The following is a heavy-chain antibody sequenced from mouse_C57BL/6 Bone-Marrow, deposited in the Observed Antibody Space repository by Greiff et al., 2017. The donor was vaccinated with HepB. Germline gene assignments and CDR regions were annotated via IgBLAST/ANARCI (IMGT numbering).Heavy chain of an antibody. J-gene: IGHJ4*01. D-gene: IGHD2-2*01. Sequence: QVQLQQPGTELVKPGASVKLSCKASGYTFTSYWMHWVKQRPGQGLEWIGNINPSNGGTNYNEKFKSKATLTVDKSSSTAYMQLSSLTSEDSAVYYCARGGPMVTTKWGYAMDYWGQGTSVTVSS. V-gene: IGHV1-53*01. CDR2: INPSNGGT. CDR3: ARGGPMVTTKWGYAMDY. CDR1: GYTFTSYW.